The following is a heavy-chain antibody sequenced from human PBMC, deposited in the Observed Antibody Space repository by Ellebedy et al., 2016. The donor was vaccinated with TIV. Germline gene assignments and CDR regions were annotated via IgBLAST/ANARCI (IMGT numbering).Heavy chain of an antibody. D-gene: IGHD6-13*01. J-gene: IGHJ4*02. Sequence: SVKVSCXASGGTFSSYAISWVRQAPGQGLEWMGGIIPIFGTANYAQKFQGRVTMTEDTSTDTAYMELSSLRSEDTAVYYCATDSEAGYSSSWYRLFDYWGQGTLVTVSS. V-gene: IGHV1-69*06. CDR3: ATDSEAGYSSSWYRLFDY. CDR1: GGTFSSYA. CDR2: IIPIFGTA.